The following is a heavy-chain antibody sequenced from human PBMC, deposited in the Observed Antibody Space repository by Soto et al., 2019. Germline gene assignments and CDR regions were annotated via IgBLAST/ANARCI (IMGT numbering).Heavy chain of an antibody. J-gene: IGHJ6*03. CDR1: GFTFSSYS. V-gene: IGHV3-48*01. CDR3: ASASEYQLLSNYYYYYYMDV. D-gene: IGHD2-2*01. Sequence: PGGSLRLSCAASGFTFSSYSMNWVRQAPGKGLEWVSYISSSSSTIYYADSVKGRFTISRDNAKNSLYLQMNSLRAEDTAVYYCASASEYQLLSNYYYYYYMDVWGKGTTVTVSS. CDR2: ISSSSSTI.